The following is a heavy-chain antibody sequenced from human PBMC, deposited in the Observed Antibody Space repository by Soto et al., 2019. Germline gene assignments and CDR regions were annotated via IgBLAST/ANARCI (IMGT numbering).Heavy chain of an antibody. D-gene: IGHD6-13*01. CDR1: GFTFGDYA. J-gene: IGHJ4*02. Sequence: GGSLRLSCTASGFTFGDYAMSWFRQAPGKGLEWVGFIRSKAYGGTTEYAASVKGRFTISRDDSKSIAYLQMNSLKTEDTAVYYCTRDEPFYMAAAGIKYYFDYWGQGTLVTVSS. CDR3: TRDEPFYMAAAGIKYYFDY. CDR2: IRSKAYGGTT. V-gene: IGHV3-49*03.